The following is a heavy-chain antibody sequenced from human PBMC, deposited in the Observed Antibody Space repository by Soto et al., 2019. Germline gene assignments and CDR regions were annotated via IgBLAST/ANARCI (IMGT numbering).Heavy chain of an antibody. V-gene: IGHV3-30-3*01. D-gene: IGHD5-12*01. J-gene: IGHJ4*02. Sequence: QVQLVESGGGVVQPGRSLRLSCAASGFTFSSYAMHWVRQAPGKGLEWVGLISYDGSNEYYADSVKGRFTISRDNSKNTVYLQLNSLRDEGTAVYYCAREGFGAYDFRRVPQTDYWGQGTLVTVSS. CDR2: ISYDGSNE. CDR1: GFTFSSYA. CDR3: AREGFGAYDFRRVPQTDY.